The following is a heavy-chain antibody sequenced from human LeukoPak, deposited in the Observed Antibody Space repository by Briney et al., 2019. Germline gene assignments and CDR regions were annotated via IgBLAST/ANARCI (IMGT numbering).Heavy chain of an antibody. V-gene: IGHV5-51*01. J-gene: IGHJ6*03. CDR3: ARHAGRDTAMVSGHYYYYMDV. Sequence: GESLKISCKGSGYSFTSYWIGWVRQMPGKGLEWMGIIYPGDSDTRYSPSFQGQVTISADKSISTAYLQWSSLKASDTAMYYCARHAGRDTAMVSGHYYYYMDVWGKGTTVTVSS. CDR2: IYPGDSDT. D-gene: IGHD5-18*01. CDR1: GYSFTSYW.